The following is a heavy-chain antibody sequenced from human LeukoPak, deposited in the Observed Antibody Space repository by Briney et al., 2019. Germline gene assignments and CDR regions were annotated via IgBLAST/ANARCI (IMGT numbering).Heavy chain of an antibody. V-gene: IGHV4-34*01. Sequence: SETLSLTCAVYGGSFSGYYWSWIRQPPGKGLEWIGEINHSGSSNYNPSLKSRVTISVDTSKNQFSLKLSSVTAADTAVYYCARCEDGDYYFGHWGQGTLVTVSS. CDR3: ARCEDGDYYFGH. D-gene: IGHD4-17*01. J-gene: IGHJ1*01. CDR2: INHSGSS. CDR1: GGSFSGYY.